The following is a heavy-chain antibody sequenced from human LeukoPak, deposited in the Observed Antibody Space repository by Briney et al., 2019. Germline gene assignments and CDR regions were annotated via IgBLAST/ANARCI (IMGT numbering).Heavy chain of an antibody. Sequence: ASVKVSCKASGYTFTSYGISWVRQAPGQGLEWMGWISAYNGNTNYAQKLQGRVTMTTDTSTSTAYMELRSLRSDDTAVYYCAREIWENGGYVLDCFPPGGRETLATVS. D-gene: IGHD3/OR15-3a*01. CDR1: GYTFTSYG. CDR3: AREIWENGGYVLDCFPP. J-gene: IGHJ4*02. V-gene: IGHV1-18*01. CDR2: ISAYNGNT.